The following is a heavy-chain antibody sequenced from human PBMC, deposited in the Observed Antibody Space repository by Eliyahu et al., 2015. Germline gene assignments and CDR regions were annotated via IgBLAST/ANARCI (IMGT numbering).Heavy chain of an antibody. V-gene: IGHV3-23*01. CDR3: AKDREVWCSSSSCYKYGGLDP. Sequence: GPVLSRSSYSMSSVRQAPGKGLEWVSAISASGATTYYADAVRGRFTISRDKSNNTLHLQMNSLRAEDTAVYYCAKDREVWCSSSSCYKYGGLDPWGQGTLVTVSS. CDR2: ISASGATT. J-gene: IGHJ5*02. CDR1: VLSRSSYS. D-gene: IGHD2-2*02.